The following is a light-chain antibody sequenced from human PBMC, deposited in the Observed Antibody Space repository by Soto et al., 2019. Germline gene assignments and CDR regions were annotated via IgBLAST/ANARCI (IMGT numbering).Light chain of an antibody. J-gene: IGLJ1*01. V-gene: IGLV2-23*02. Sequence: QSALTQPASVSGSPGQSITISCTGTSSDVGSYNLVSWYQQHPGKAPKLMIYEVSKRPSGVSNRFSGSKSGNTASLTISGLQAEDEADYYCCSYAGSSLEGNVFGTGTKLTVL. CDR2: EVS. CDR3: CSYAGSSLEGNV. CDR1: SSDVGSYNL.